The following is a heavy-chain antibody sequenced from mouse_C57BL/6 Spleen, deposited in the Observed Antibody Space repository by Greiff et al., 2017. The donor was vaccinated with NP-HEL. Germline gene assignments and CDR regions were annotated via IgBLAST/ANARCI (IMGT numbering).Heavy chain of an antibody. J-gene: IGHJ4*01. CDR1: GFNFKDYY. D-gene: IGHD1-1*01. V-gene: IGHV14-1*01. Sequence: VQLQQSGAELVRPGASVKLSCTASGFNFKDYYMHWVKQRPEQGLEWIGRIDPEDGDTEYAPKFQGQATMTADTSSNTAYLQLSSLTSEDTAVYYCTTSTTYPRYYAMDYWGQGTSVTVSS. CDR2: IDPEDGDT. CDR3: TTSTTYPRYYAMDY.